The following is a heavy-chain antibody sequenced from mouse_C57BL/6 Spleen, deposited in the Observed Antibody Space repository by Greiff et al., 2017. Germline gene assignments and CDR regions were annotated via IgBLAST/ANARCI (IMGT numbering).Heavy chain of an antibody. CDR3: TRDDDYDGGFAY. CDR2: ISSGGDYI. Sequence: DVMLVESGEGLVKPGGSLKLSCAASGFTFSSYAMSWVRQTPEKRLEWVAYISSGGDYIYYADTVKGRFTLSRDNARNTLYLQMSSRKSEDTAMYYCTRDDDYDGGFAYWGQGTLVTVSA. J-gene: IGHJ3*01. CDR1: GFTFSSYA. D-gene: IGHD2-4*01. V-gene: IGHV5-9-1*02.